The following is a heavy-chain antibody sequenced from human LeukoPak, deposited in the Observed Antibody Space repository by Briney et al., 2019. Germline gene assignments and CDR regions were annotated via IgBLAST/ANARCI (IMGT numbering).Heavy chain of an antibody. CDR1: GFTFSSYA. V-gene: IGHV3-30-3*01. J-gene: IGHJ4*02. CDR2: ISYDGSNK. Sequence: TGGSLRLSCAASGFTFSSYAMHWVRQAPGKGLEWVAVISYDGSNKYYADSVKGRFTIARDNSKNTLYLQMNSLRAEDTAVYYCAKVGYFFGYLYYFDNWGQGTLVTVSS. D-gene: IGHD5-18*01. CDR3: AKVGYFFGYLYYFDN.